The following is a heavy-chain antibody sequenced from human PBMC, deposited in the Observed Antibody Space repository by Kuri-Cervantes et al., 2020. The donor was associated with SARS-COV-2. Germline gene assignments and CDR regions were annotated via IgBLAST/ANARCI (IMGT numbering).Heavy chain of an antibody. CDR2: IYYSGAT. Sequence: SETLSLTCTVSGYSISSGYYWGWIRQPPGKGLEWIGAIYYSGATYYNPSLKSRVIISVDTSKNQFSLNLRFVTATDTAVYYCARGPEGVVAYWGQGTLVTVSS. J-gene: IGHJ4*02. CDR1: GYSISSGYY. CDR3: ARGPEGVVAY. V-gene: IGHV4-38-2*02. D-gene: IGHD1-14*01.